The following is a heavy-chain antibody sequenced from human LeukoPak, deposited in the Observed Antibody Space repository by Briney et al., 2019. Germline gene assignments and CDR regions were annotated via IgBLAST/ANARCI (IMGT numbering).Heavy chain of an antibody. CDR2: IYYSGST. V-gene: IGHV4-39*01. Sequence: SETLSLTCSVSGGSISSSSNYWGWIRQPPGKGLEWIGSIYYSGSTYYNPSLKSRVTVSVDTSKNQFSLKLSSVTAADTAVYYCARHPYYSESSGSPRFLDYWGQGTLVTVSS. J-gene: IGHJ4*02. CDR1: GGSISSSSNY. D-gene: IGHD3-22*01. CDR3: ARHPYYSESSGSPRFLDY.